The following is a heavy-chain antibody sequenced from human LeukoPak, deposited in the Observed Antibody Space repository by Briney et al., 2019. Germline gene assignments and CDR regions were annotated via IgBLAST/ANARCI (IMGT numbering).Heavy chain of an antibody. Sequence: SSDTLSLTCTVSGGSISSYYWSWTRQPPGKGLEWIGYIYYSGGTNYNPSLKSRVTVSVDTSKNQFSLKLSSVTAADTAVYYCARGIGRDGYNAYFDYWGQGTLVTVSS. CDR1: GGSISSYY. CDR3: ARGIGRDGYNAYFDY. V-gene: IGHV4-59*07. CDR2: IYYSGGT. D-gene: IGHD5-24*01. J-gene: IGHJ4*02.